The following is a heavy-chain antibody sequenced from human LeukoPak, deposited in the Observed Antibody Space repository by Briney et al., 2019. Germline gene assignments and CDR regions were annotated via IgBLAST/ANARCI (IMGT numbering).Heavy chain of an antibody. CDR2: TYYRSKWYN. J-gene: IGHJ3*02. CDR3: ARGSRGWYYAFDI. D-gene: IGHD6-19*01. V-gene: IGHV6-1*01. CDR1: GDSVSSNSAA. Sequence: SQTLSLTCAISGDSVSSNSAAWVWLRPSPSRGLEWLGRTYYRSKWYNDYAVSVNSRITINPDTPKNQFSLQLNSVTPEDTAVYYCARGSRGWYYAFDIWGQGTMVTVSS.